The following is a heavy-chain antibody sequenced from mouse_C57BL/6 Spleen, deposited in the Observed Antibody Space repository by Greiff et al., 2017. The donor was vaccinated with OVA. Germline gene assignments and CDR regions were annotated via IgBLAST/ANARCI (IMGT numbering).Heavy chain of an antibody. CDR2: ISYDGSN. J-gene: IGHJ4*01. Sequence: EVHLVESGPGLVKPSQSLSLTCSVTGYSITSGYYWNWIRQFPGNKLEWMGYISYDGSNNYNPSLKNRISITRDTSKNQFFLKLNSVTTEDTATYYCARRGYAMDYWGQGTSVTVSS. CDR1: GYSITSGYY. V-gene: IGHV3-6*01. CDR3: ARRGYAMDY.